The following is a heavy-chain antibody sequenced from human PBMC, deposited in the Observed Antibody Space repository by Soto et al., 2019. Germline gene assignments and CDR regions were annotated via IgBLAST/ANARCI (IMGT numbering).Heavy chain of an antibody. CDR2: INHSGST. J-gene: IGHJ6*02. CDR1: GGSFSGYY. V-gene: IGHV4-34*01. Sequence: WETLSLTCAVYGGSFSGYYWSWIRQPPGKGLEWIGEINHSGSTNYNPSLKSRVTISVDTSKNQFSLKLSSVTAADTAVYYCAKLQSNYYYGMDVWGQGTTVTVSS. D-gene: IGHD4-4*01. CDR3: AKLQSNYYYGMDV.